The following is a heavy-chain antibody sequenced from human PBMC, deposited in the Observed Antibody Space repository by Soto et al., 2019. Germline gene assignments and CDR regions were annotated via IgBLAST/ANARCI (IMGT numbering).Heavy chain of an antibody. D-gene: IGHD3-22*01. CDR2: ISYDGSNK. J-gene: IGHJ4*02. CDR3: ARDGGYYYDSSGYYYPYYFDY. Sequence: GGSLRLSCAASGFTFSSYAMHWVRQAPGKGLEWVAVISYDGSNKYYADSVKGRFTISRDNSKNTLYLQMNSLRAEDTAVYYCARDGGYYYDSSGYYYPYYFDYWGQGTLVTVSS. V-gene: IGHV3-30-3*01. CDR1: GFTFSSYA.